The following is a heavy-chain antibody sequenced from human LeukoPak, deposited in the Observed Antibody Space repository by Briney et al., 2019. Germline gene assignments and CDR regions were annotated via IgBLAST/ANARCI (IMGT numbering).Heavy chain of an antibody. V-gene: IGHV3-21*01. CDR1: GFTFSSYS. J-gene: IGHJ4*02. D-gene: IGHD6-19*01. CDR3: ARETLDSSGWYDGFDY. CDR2: ISSSSSYI. Sequence: GGSLRLSCAASGFTFSSYSMNWVRQAPGKGLEWVSSISSSSSYIYYTDSVKGRFTISRDNAKNSLYPQMNSLRAEDTAVYYCARETLDSSGWYDGFDYWGQGTLVTVSS.